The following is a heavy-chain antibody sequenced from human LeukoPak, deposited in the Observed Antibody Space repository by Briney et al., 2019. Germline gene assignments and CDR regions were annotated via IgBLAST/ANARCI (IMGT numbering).Heavy chain of an antibody. CDR2: INHSGST. CDR3: ARATYYYDSSGYRRPYFDY. CDR1: GGSFSGYY. D-gene: IGHD3-22*01. Sequence: SETLSLTCAVYGGSFSGYYWSWIRQPPGKGLEWIGEINHSGSTNYNPSLKSRVTISVDTSKNQFSLKLSSVTAADTAVYYCARATYYYDSSGYRRPYFDYWGQGTLVTVSS. J-gene: IGHJ4*02. V-gene: IGHV4-34*01.